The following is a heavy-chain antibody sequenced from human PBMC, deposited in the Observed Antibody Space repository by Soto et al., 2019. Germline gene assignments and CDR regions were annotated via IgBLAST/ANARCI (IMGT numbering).Heavy chain of an antibody. CDR2: IYYSGST. V-gene: IGHV4-59*08. CDR1: GGSISSYY. Sequence: SETLSLTCTVSGGSISSYYWSWIRQPPGKGLEWIGYIYYSGSTNYNPSLKSRVTISVDTSKNQFSLKLSSVTAADTAVYYCARRAVTTGCMDVWGKGTTVTVSS. J-gene: IGHJ6*03. CDR3: ARRAVTTGCMDV. D-gene: IGHD4-17*01.